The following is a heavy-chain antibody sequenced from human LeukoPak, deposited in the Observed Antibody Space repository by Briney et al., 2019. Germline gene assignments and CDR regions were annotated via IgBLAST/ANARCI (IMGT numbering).Heavy chain of an antibody. V-gene: IGHV3-23*01. CDR2: IASSLGAT. J-gene: IGHJ3*02. CDR3: AKERRTYYYDSSGLGAFDI. CDR1: GFTFSTCA. D-gene: IGHD3-22*01. Sequence: GGSLRLSCAASGFTFSTCAMSWVRQAPGKGLEWVAGIASSLGATYYADSVKGRFRISRDNSKSTLNLQMNRLGAEDMALYYCAKERRTYYYDSSGLGAFDIWGQGTMVTVSS.